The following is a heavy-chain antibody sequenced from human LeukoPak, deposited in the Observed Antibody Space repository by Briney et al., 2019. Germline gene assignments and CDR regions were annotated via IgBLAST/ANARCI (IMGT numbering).Heavy chain of an antibody. D-gene: IGHD3-3*02. CDR2: INHSEST. J-gene: IGHJ4*02. CDR3: ARGVPHFAY. Sequence: PSETLSLTCAVYGGSFSGYYWSWIRQPPGKGLDGIGEINHSESTNYNPSLKSRVTISVDTSKNQFSLKLSSVNAADTAVYYCARGVPHFAYWGQGTLVTVSS. V-gene: IGHV4-34*01. CDR1: GGSFSGYY.